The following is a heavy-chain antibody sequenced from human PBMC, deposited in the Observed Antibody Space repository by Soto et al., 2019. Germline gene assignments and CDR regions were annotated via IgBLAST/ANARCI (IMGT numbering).Heavy chain of an antibody. Sequence: SVKACCKASGGTFSSYSISWVRQAPGQGLEWMGRIIPILGIANYAQKFQGRVTITADKSTSTAYMELSSLRSEDTAVYYCARARVSIAARRAEYFQHWG. J-gene: IGHJ1*01. V-gene: IGHV1-69*02. CDR3: ARARVSIAARRAEYFQH. CDR2: IIPILGIA. CDR1: GGTFSSYS. D-gene: IGHD6-6*01.